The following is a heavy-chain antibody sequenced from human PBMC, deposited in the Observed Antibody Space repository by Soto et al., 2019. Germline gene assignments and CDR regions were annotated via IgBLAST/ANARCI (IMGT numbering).Heavy chain of an antibody. CDR3: PSPGIGVDYNNSYYYGMDV. CDR1: GYSFTSYW. D-gene: IGHD3-22*01. V-gene: IGHV5-10-1*01. CDR2: IDPSDSYT. Sequence: GESLKISCKGSGYSFTSYWISWVRQMPGKGLEWMGRIDPSDSYTNYSPSFQGHVTISADKSISTAYLQWSSLKASDTAMYYCPSPGIGVDYNNSYYYGMDVWGQGTTVTVSS. J-gene: IGHJ6*02.